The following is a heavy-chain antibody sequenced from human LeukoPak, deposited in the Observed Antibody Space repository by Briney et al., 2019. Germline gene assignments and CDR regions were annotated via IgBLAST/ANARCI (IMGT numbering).Heavy chain of an antibody. CDR1: GFTFSDYY. V-gene: IGHV3-11*06. CDR3: ARFALKTPPTD. Sequence: GGSLRLSCAASGFTFSDYYMSWIRQAPGKGLEWVSSISSSSTYIYYADSVKGRFTISRDNAKNSLFLQMNSLRAEDTAVYYCARFALKTPPTDWGQGTLVTVSS. J-gene: IGHJ4*02. CDR2: ISSSSTYI.